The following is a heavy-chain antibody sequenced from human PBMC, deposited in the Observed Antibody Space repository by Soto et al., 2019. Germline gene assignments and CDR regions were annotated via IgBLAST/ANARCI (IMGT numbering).Heavy chain of an antibody. J-gene: IGHJ6*02. CDR1: GYTFTGYY. CDR2: INPNSGGT. Sequence: QVQLVQSGAEVKKPGASVKVSCKASGYTFTGYYMHWARQAPGQGLEWMGWINPNSGGTNYAQKFQGWVTMTRDTSISTAYMELSRLRSDDTAVYYCARDLRSTSPHYYYDYRMDVWGQGTTVTVSS. CDR3: ARDLRSTSPHYYYDYRMDV. D-gene: IGHD2-2*01. V-gene: IGHV1-2*04.